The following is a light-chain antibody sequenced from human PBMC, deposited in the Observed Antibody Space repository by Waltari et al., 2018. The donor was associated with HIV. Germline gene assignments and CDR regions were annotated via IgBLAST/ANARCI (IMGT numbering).Light chain of an antibody. CDR3: QQYNSYSS. Sequence: DIQLTQSPSSLSASVGDRVTITCRASQSIKSWLAWYQQKPGKAPKVLIYKASTLETGVPSRFSGSGSGTEFTLTISSLQPDDFATYYYQQYNSYSSFGQGTKVEIK. J-gene: IGKJ1*01. V-gene: IGKV1-5*03. CDR1: QSIKSW. CDR2: KAS.